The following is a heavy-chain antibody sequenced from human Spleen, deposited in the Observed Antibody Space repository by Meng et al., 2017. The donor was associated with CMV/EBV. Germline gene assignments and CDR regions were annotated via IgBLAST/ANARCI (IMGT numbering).Heavy chain of an antibody. CDR3: ARVWRLMSRYNWFDP. CDR1: GGSFSGYS. D-gene: IGHD2-8*01. J-gene: IGHJ5*02. CDR2: VNHSGST. Sequence: VYGGSFSGYSWSGVRQSPGKGLEWIGEVNHSGSTNYNPSLRSRVTISIDTSKNQFSLNLNSTTAADTAIYFCARVWRLMSRYNWFDPWGQGTLVTVSS. V-gene: IGHV4-34*01.